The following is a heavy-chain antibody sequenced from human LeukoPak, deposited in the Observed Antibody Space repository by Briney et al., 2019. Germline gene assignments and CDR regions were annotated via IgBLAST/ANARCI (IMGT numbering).Heavy chain of an antibody. V-gene: IGHV3-7*01. Sequence: GGSLRLSCAASGFTFSSYWMSWVRQAPGKGLEWVANIKQDGSEKYYVDSVKGRFTISRDNAKNSLYLQMHSLRDEDTAVYYCARDAGIQLWPDYWGQGTLVTVSS. CDR3: ARDAGIQLWPDY. CDR1: GFTFSSYW. J-gene: IGHJ4*02. D-gene: IGHD5-18*01. CDR2: IKQDGSEK.